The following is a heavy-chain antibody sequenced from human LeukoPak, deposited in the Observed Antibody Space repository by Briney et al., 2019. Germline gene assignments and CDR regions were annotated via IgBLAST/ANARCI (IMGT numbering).Heavy chain of an antibody. CDR1: GYTFTGYY. CDR2: INPNSGGT. Sequence: ASVKVFCKASGYTFTGYYMHWVRQAPGQGLEWMGWINPNSGGTNYAQKFQGRVTMTRDTSISTAYMELSRLRSDDTAVYYCARDVEEQQLVPWFDPWGQGTLVTVSS. V-gene: IGHV1-2*02. D-gene: IGHD6-13*01. J-gene: IGHJ5*02. CDR3: ARDVEEQQLVPWFDP.